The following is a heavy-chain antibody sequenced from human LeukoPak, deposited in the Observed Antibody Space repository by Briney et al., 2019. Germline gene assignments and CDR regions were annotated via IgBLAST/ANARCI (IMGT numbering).Heavy chain of an antibody. J-gene: IGHJ3*02. CDR3: GRENRNAFDI. CDR1: GYTFTSYY. V-gene: IGHV1-46*01. Sequence: ASVKVSCKASGYTFTSYYMHWVRQAPGQGLEWMGIINPSGGSTSYAQKFQGRVTITADKSTSTASMELSSLRSEDTAVYYCGRENRNAFDIWGQGTMVTVSS. CDR2: INPSGGST.